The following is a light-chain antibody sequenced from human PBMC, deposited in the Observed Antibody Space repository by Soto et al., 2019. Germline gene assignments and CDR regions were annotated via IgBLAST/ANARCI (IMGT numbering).Light chain of an antibody. CDR3: QQYNSYSWT. Sequence: DIQMTQSPPTLSASAGYRFTITCRASESISSWLAWYQQKPGKAPKLLMYKASSLESGVPSRFSGSGSGTEFTLTISSLQPEDFATYYCQQYNSYSWTFGQGTKGDIK. J-gene: IGKJ1*01. CDR1: ESISSW. V-gene: IGKV1-5*03. CDR2: KAS.